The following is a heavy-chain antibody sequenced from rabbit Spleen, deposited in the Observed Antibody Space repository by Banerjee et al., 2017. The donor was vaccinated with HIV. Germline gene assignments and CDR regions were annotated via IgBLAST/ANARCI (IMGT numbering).Heavy chain of an antibody. J-gene: IGHJ2*01. Sequence: QSLEESGGDLVKPGASLTLTCTASGFTMSSSDWIYWVRQAPGKGLEWIGYIDPIFSSTYYASWAKGRFTISKTSSTTVTLQMTSLTAADTATYFCARNYVNAFDPWGPGTLVTVS. D-gene: IGHD1-1*01. CDR3: ARNYVNAFDP. V-gene: IGHV1S40*01. CDR1: GFTMSSSDW. CDR2: IDPIFSST.